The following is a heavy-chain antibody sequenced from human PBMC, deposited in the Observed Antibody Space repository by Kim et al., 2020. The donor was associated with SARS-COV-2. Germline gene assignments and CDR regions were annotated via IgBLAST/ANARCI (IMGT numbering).Heavy chain of an antibody. Sequence: GGSLRLSCAASGFTFSSYAMSWVRQAPGKGLEWVSAISGSGGSTYYADSVKGRFTISRDNSKNTLYLQMNSLRAEDTAVYYCAKVRGSGSYGERKYFDYWGQGTLVTVSS. CDR2: ISGSGGST. V-gene: IGHV3-23*01. J-gene: IGHJ4*02. CDR1: GFTFSSYA. D-gene: IGHD1-26*01. CDR3: AKVRGSGSYGERKYFDY.